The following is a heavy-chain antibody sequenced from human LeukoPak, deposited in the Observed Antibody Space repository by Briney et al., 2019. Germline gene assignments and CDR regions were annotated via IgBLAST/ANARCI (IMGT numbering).Heavy chain of an antibody. CDR2: IYYSGST. CDR1: GGSISSSSYY. J-gene: IGHJ6*03. CDR3: ARASGYCSGGSCYLYYYYYYMDV. V-gene: IGHV4-39*07. D-gene: IGHD2-15*01. Sequence: SETLSLTCTVSGGSISSSSYYWGWIRQPPGKGLEWIGSIYYSGSTYYNPSLKSRVTISVDTSKNQFSLKLSSVTAADTAVYYCARASGYCSGGSCYLYYYYYYMDVWGKGTTVTVSS.